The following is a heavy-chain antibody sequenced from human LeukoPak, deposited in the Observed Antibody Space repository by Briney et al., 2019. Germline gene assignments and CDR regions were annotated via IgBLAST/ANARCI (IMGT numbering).Heavy chain of an antibody. CDR3: ARDLVIEIAYCGGDCYSSHAFDI. CDR2: ISSSSSYI. J-gene: IGHJ3*02. V-gene: IGHV3-21*01. Sequence: PGGSLRLSCAASGFTFSSYAMSWVRQAPGKGLEWVSSISSSSSYIYYADSVKGRFTISRDNAKNSLYLQMNSLRAEDTAVYYCARDLVIEIAYCGGDCYSSHAFDIWGQGTMVTVSS. CDR1: GFTFSSYA. D-gene: IGHD2-21*02.